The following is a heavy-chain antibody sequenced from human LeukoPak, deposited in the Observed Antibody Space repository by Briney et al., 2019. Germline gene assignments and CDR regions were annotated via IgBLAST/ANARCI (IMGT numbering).Heavy chain of an antibody. Sequence: GETLKISCKDSRYSLTSYWIGWVRPMPGKGLEWMGIIYPGDSDTRYSPSFQGQVTISADKSISTAYLQWSSLKASDTAMYYCARQMTAAAGYFDYWGQGTLVTVSS. CDR1: RYSLTSYW. J-gene: IGHJ4*02. D-gene: IGHD6-13*01. CDR3: ARQMTAAAGYFDY. CDR2: IYPGDSDT. V-gene: IGHV5-51*01.